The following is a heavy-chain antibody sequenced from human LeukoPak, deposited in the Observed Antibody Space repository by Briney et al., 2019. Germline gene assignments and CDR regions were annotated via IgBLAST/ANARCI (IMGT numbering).Heavy chain of an antibody. J-gene: IGHJ4*02. CDR1: GFTFSSYA. Sequence: GGSLRLSCAASGFTFSSYAMHWVRQAPGKGLEWVAVISYDGSNKYYADSVKGRFTISRDNSKNTLYLQMNSLRAEDTAVYYCARDFSSGWQRLYYFDYWGQGTLVTASS. V-gene: IGHV3-30-3*01. D-gene: IGHD6-19*01. CDR2: ISYDGSNK. CDR3: ARDFSSGWQRLYYFDY.